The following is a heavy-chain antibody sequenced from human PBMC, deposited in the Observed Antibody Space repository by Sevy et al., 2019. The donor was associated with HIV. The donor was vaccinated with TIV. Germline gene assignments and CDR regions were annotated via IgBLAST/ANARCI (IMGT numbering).Heavy chain of an antibody. J-gene: IGHJ4*02. CDR3: ASIPYSSSYSSDY. D-gene: IGHD6-13*01. CDR2: IYYSGST. Sequence: SETLSLTCTVSGGSISSGGYYWSWIRQHPGKGLEWIGYIYYSGSTYYNSSLKSRVTISVDTSKNQFSLKLSSVTAADTAVYYCASIPYSSSYSSDYWGQGTLVTVSS. CDR1: GGSISSGGYY. V-gene: IGHV4-31*03.